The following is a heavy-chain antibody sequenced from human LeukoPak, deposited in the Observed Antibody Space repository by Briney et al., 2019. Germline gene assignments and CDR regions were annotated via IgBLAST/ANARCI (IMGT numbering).Heavy chain of an antibody. Sequence: GGSLRLSCAASGFTFTSYGMHWVRQAPGKGLEWVALITYDGYYKYYSDSVKGRFTISSDTSKNTLYLQMNSLRAEDTAVYYCARDGIAVAGGDLDYWGQGTLVTVSS. CDR1: GFTFTSYG. J-gene: IGHJ4*02. V-gene: IGHV3-30*03. D-gene: IGHD6-19*01. CDR3: ARDGIAVAGGDLDY. CDR2: ITYDGYYK.